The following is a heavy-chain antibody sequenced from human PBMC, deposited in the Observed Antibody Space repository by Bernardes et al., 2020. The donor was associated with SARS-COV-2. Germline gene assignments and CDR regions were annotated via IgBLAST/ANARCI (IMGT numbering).Heavy chain of an antibody. Sequence: GGSLRLSCAASGFTFSSYGMHWVRQAPGKGLEWVAVISYDGGEKFYADSVKGRFTISRDNSKNTLYRQMNSLRAEDTAVYYCATTPQYEYTRVFDFWGQGATVTGSS. CDR1: GFTFSSYG. D-gene: IGHD2-15*01. CDR2: ISYDGGEK. V-gene: IGHV3-30*03. J-gene: IGHJ4*02. CDR3: ATTPQYEYTRVFDF.